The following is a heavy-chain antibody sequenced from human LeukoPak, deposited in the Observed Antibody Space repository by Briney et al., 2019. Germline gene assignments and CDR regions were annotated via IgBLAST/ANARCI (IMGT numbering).Heavy chain of an antibody. CDR2: IYHSGST. Sequence: SETLSLTCAVSGGSISSGGYSWSWIRQPPGKGLEWIGYIYHSGSTYYNPSLKSRVTISVDRSKNQFSLKLSSVTAADTAVYYCARGPQLPCIWAQGTLVTVSS. D-gene: IGHD2-2*01. J-gene: IGHJ4*02. CDR1: GGSISSGGYS. V-gene: IGHV4-30-2*01. CDR3: ARGPQLPCI.